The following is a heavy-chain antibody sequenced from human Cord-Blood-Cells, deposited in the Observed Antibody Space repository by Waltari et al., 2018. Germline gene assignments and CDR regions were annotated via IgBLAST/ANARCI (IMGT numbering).Heavy chain of an antibody. CDR1: GGTFSSYA. D-gene: IGHD5-12*01. CDR2: IIPIFGTA. V-gene: IGHV1-69*01. Sequence: QVQLVQSGAEVKKPGSSAKVSCKASGGTFSSYAISWLRQAAGQGLEWRGGIIPIFGTANYAQKFQGRVTITADESTSTAYMELSSLRSEDTAVYYCATPRSNIVATIRFDYWGQGTLVTVSS. CDR3: ATPRSNIVATIRFDY. J-gene: IGHJ4*02.